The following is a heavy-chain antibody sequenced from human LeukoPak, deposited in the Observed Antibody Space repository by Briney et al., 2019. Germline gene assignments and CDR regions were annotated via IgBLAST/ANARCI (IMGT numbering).Heavy chain of an antibody. CDR1: GDSISSYY. J-gene: IGHJ4*02. Sequence: PSETLSLTCTVSGDSISSYYWSWIRQPPGKGLEWIGYIYYSGSTKYNPSLKSRVTISVDTSKNQFSLKLNSVTAADTAVYYCARGLGSFDWLWEHWGPGTLVTVSS. CDR3: ARGLGSFDWLWEH. CDR2: IYYSGST. V-gene: IGHV4-59*13. D-gene: IGHD3-9*01.